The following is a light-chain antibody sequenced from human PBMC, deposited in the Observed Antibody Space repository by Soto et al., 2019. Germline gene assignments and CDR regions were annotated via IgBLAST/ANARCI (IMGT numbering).Light chain of an antibody. J-gene: IGKJ1*01. V-gene: IGKV3-15*01. Sequence: EIVIARSPDTLSVHLGERASSACMASQSVSTNLAWYQQKPGQAPRLLIHGASTRATGIPARYSGSGSGTESTFILNRSQSEDCAVYYCQEYNNWPRTLGEGTKVDI. CDR2: GAS. CDR3: QEYNNWPRT. CDR1: QSVSTN.